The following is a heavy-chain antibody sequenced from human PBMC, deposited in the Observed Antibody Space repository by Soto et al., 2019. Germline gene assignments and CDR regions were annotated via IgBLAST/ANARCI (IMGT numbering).Heavy chain of an antibody. CDR2: ISGSGGNT. J-gene: IGHJ4*02. CDR3: AKDSDSSAYYFFDD. D-gene: IGHD3-22*01. CDR1: GFSFHTYA. V-gene: IGHV3-23*01. Sequence: GGSLRLSCAASGFSFHTYAMSWVRQPPGKGLEWVSAISGSGGNTYYADSVKGRFTISRDNSMKMLFLQMTSLRAEDTAAYYCAKDSDSSAYYFFDDWGQGTPVTVSS.